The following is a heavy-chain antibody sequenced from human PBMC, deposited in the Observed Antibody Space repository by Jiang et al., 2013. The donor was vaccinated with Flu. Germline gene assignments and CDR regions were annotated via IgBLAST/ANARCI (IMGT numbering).Heavy chain of an antibody. J-gene: IGHJ4*02. CDR3: AHIIRWFGESYFDY. CDR2: IDWDNDV. V-gene: IGHV2-70*11. D-gene: IGHD3-10*01. CDR1: GLSLRNVGIC. Sequence: KPTQTLTLTCTLSGLSLRNVGICVNWIRQPPGKALEWLGRIDWDNDVYYSTSLKTRLTISKDTSKNQVVLTMTNMDPVDTATYYCAHIIRWFGESYFDYWGQGTLVTVSS.